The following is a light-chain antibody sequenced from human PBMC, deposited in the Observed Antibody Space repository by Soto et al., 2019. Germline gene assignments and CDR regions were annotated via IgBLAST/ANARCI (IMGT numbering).Light chain of an antibody. V-gene: IGLV2-14*03. J-gene: IGLJ6*01. CDR1: SSDVGGYPY. Sequence: QSALTQPASVSGSPGQSIAISCTGTSSDVGGYPYVSWYQQHPGKAPKLVIYEVSNRPSGVSIRFSGPKSGNSASLTISGLQAEDEGNNYCSSYTSISTLVFGRGTKVIVL. CDR2: EVS. CDR3: SSYTSISTLV.